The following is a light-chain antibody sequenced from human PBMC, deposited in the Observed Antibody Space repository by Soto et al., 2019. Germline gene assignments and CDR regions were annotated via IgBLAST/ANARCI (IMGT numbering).Light chain of an antibody. V-gene: IGKV1-12*01. CDR2: AAS. CDR3: QQASSFPLT. J-gene: IGKJ4*01. Sequence: DIQMTQAPSFVSAFVGDRVTITCRASQVISSWLAWYQQKPGKAPKLLIYAASSSQSGVPSRFSGSESGTDFTLTISSLQPEDSATYYCQQASSFPLTFGGGTKVEIK. CDR1: QVISSW.